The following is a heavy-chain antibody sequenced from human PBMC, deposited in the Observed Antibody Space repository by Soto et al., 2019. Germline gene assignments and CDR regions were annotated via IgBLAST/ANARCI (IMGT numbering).Heavy chain of an antibody. CDR1: GGSVSSGSYY. V-gene: IGHV4-61*01. J-gene: IGHJ4*02. Sequence: ETLSLTCTVSGGSVSSGSYYWSWIRQPPGKGLEWIGYIYYNGSTNYNPSLKSRVTISVDTSKNQFSLKLSSVTAADTAVYYCARGCYYDSSGYYYLDYWGQGTLVTVSS. CDR2: IYYNGST. CDR3: ARGCYYDSSGYYYLDY. D-gene: IGHD3-22*01.